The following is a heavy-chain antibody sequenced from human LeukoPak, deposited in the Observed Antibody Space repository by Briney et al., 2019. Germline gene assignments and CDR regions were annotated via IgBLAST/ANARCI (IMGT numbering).Heavy chain of an antibody. J-gene: IGHJ4*02. CDR1: GGTFSSYA. CDR2: IIPIFGTA. V-gene: IGHV1-69*13. CDR3: ARAGTIFGVVENFDY. Sequence: GASVKVSCKASGGTFSSYAISWVRQAPGQGLEWMGGIIPIFGTANYAQKFQGRVTITADESTSTAYMELSSLRSEDTAVYYCARAGTIFGVVENFDYWGQGTLVTVSS. D-gene: IGHD3-3*01.